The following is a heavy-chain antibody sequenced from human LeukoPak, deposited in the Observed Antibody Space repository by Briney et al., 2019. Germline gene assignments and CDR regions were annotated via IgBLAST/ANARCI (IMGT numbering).Heavy chain of an antibody. CDR1: AGSLSSYY. J-gene: IGHJ6*02. CDR2: ISQSGST. V-gene: IGHV4-59*12. CDR3: ARDLSGMDV. Sequence: SETLSLTCTVSAGSLSSYYWSWIRPPPGKGLEWVGEISQSGSTNYNPSLKSRVTISLDKSKNQFSLKLTSVTAADTAVYYCARDLSGMDVWGQGTTVTVSS.